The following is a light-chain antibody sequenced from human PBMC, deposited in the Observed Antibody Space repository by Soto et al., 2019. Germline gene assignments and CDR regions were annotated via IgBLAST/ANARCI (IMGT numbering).Light chain of an antibody. CDR3: QQTYRPPYT. V-gene: IGKV1-39*01. Sequence: DIQMTQSPSSLSASLGDRVTITCQASQSVNTFLNWYQQLPGRAPKVLIYAASSLQSGVPSRFSGNGSGTDFTLTISSLEPDDLATYFCQQTYRPPYTFAQGTRLEIK. CDR1: QSVNTF. J-gene: IGKJ2*01. CDR2: AAS.